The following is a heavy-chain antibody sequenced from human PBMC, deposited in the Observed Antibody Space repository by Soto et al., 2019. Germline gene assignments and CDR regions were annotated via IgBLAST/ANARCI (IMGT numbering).Heavy chain of an antibody. J-gene: IGHJ4*02. CDR1: GYSISSGYY. D-gene: IGHD6-19*01. Sequence: PSETLSLTCAVSGYSISSGYYWGWIRQPPGKGLEWIGSIYHSGSTYYNPSLKSRVTISVDTSKNQFSLKLSSVTAADTAVYYCARDLGYSSGRFGLDYWGQGTLVTVS. V-gene: IGHV4-38-2*02. CDR2: IYHSGST. CDR3: ARDLGYSSGRFGLDY.